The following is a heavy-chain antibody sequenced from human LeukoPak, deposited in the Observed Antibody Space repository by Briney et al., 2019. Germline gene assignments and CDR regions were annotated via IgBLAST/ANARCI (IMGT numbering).Heavy chain of an antibody. Sequence: ASVKVSCKASGYTFTSYYMHWVRQAPGQGLEWMGWINPNSGGTSYAQKFQGRVTMTRDTSISTAYMELSRLRSDDTAVYYCARTVVAAFFDYYMDVWGKGTTVTISS. J-gene: IGHJ6*03. CDR1: GYTFTSYY. CDR2: INPNSGGT. V-gene: IGHV1-2*02. CDR3: ARTVVAAFFDYYMDV. D-gene: IGHD2-15*01.